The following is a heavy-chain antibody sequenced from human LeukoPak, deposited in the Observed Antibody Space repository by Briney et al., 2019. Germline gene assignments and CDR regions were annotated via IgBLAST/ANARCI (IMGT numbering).Heavy chain of an antibody. V-gene: IGHV4-59*01. D-gene: IGHD4-17*01. J-gene: IGHJ4*02. CDR3: ARGSYGDYLRFDY. Sequence: PSETLSLTCTVSGGSISSYYWSWIQQPPGKGLEWIGYIYYSGSTNYNPSLKSRVTISVDTSKNHFSLKLSSLTAADTAVYYCARGSYGDYLRFDYWGQGTLVTVSS. CDR2: IYYSGST. CDR1: GGSISSYY.